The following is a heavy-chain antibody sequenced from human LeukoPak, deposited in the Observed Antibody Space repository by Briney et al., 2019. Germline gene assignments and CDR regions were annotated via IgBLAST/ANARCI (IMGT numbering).Heavy chain of an antibody. J-gene: IGHJ4*02. V-gene: IGHV4-59*01. D-gene: IGHD3-3*01. CDR3: ASYDFWSGYHV. CDR2: IYYSGST. CDR1: GGSISSYY. Sequence: PSETLSLTCTVSGGSISSYYWSWIRQPPGKGLEWIGYIYYSGSTNYNPSLKSRVTISVDTSKNQFSLKLSSVTAADTAVYYCASYDFWSGYHVWGQGTLVTVSS.